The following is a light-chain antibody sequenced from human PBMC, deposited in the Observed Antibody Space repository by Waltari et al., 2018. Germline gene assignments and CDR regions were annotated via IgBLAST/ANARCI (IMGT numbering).Light chain of an antibody. CDR1: SGDVGGYNY. Sequence: QSALTQPRSVSGSPGQSVTIPCTGNSGDVGGYNYVSWYQHHPGKAPNLIIYDVDKRPSGVPDRFSGSKSGNTASLTISGLQSDDEADFYCCSYAGDYSLVFGTGTKVTVL. V-gene: IGLV2-11*01. CDR3: CSYAGDYSLV. J-gene: IGLJ1*01. CDR2: DVD.